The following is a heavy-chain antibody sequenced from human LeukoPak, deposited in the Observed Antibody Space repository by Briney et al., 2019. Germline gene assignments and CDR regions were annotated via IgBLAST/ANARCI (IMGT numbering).Heavy chain of an antibody. CDR1: GFTFSSYA. D-gene: IGHD1-1*01. CDR2: LSYDGRKE. J-gene: IGHJ4*02. Sequence: GGSLRPSCAASGFTFSSYAMSWVRQAPGKGLEWVALLSYDGRKEYYADSVKGRFTISRDNSKNTLYLQLNSLTAEDTAVYYCARVRVSYNWDASRLDWWGQGSLVTVS. CDR3: ARVRVSYNWDASRLDW. V-gene: IGHV3-30*04.